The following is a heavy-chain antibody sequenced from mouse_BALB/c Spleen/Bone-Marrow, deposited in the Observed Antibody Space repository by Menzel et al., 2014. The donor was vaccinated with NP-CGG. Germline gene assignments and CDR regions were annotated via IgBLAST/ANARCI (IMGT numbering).Heavy chain of an antibody. CDR1: GFSLTSYG. D-gene: IGHD1-1*01. V-gene: IGHV2-9*02. CDR2: IWAGGST. CDR3: ARGSYYEGAMDY. J-gene: IGHJ4*01. Sequence: VQGVESGPGLVAPSQSLSITCTVSGFSLTSYGVHWVRQPPGKVLEWLGVIWAGGSTNYNSALMSRLSISKDNSKSQVFLIMNSLQTDDTAMYYCARGSYYEGAMDYWGQGTSVTVSS.